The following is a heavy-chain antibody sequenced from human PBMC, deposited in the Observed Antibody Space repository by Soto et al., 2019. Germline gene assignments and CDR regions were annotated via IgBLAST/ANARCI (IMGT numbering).Heavy chain of an antibody. CDR3: ARHWRYYYDSSGYSSDGFDY. D-gene: IGHD3-22*01. Sequence: PGESLKISCKGSGYSFTSYWIGWVRQMPGKGLEWMGIIYPGDSDTRYSPSFQGQVTISADKSISTAYLQWSSLKASDTAMYYCARHWRYYYDSSGYSSDGFDYWGQGTRGTASP. CDR1: GYSFTSYW. V-gene: IGHV5-51*01. J-gene: IGHJ4*02. CDR2: IYPGDSDT.